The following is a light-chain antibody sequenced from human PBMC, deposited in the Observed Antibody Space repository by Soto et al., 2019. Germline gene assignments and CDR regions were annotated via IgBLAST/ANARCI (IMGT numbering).Light chain of an antibody. CDR2: EVS. CDR3: SSYPRGSTGV. CDR1: SSDVGGYNY. J-gene: IGLJ2*01. Sequence: QSALTQPASVAGSPGQSVTISCTGTSSDVGGYNYVFWYQQHPSKAPKLMIYEVSNRPSGVYNRFSGSKSGNTAYLTISGLQAEDEADYYCSSYPRGSTGVFGGGTKLT. V-gene: IGLV2-14*01.